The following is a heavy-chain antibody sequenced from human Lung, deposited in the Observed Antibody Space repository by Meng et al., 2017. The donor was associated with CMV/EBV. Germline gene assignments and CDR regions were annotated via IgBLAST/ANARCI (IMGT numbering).Heavy chain of an antibody. CDR3: TTSIRITMVRGVIFRDV. CDR1: GFTFSNAW. CDR2: IKRKNDGGTT. Sequence: GESLKISCSASGFTFSNAWMSWVRQAPGKGLEWVGRIKRKNDGGTTDYAAPVKGRFTISRDDSKNTLYLQMNSLKTEDTAVYYCTTSIRITMVRGVIFRDVWXQGNXVTVDS. V-gene: IGHV3-15*01. D-gene: IGHD3-10*01. J-gene: IGHJ6*01.